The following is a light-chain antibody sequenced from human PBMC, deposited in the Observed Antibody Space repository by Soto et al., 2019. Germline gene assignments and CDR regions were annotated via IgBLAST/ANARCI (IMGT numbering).Light chain of an antibody. CDR3: AASDDFLIRFYV. CDR2: SNN. V-gene: IGLV1-44*01. CDR1: SSNIGSNT. Sequence: QSVLTQPPSASGTPGQRVTISCSGSSSNIGSNTVNWYQQLPGTAPKLLIYSNNQRPSGVPDRFSGSKSGTSASLAISGLQSEDEADYYCAASDDFLIRFYVFGPASMVTV. J-gene: IGLJ1*01.